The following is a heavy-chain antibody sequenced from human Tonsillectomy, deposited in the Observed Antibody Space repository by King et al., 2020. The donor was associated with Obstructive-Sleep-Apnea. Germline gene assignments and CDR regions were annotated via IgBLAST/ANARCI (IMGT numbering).Heavy chain of an antibody. D-gene: IGHD3-10*01. CDR1: GFTFDDYA. CDR2: ISWNSGSI. CDR3: AKDEVARGIDYYYGMDV. J-gene: IGHJ6*02. V-gene: IGHV3-9*01. Sequence: EVQLVESGGGLVQPGRSLRLSCAASGFTFDDYAMHWVRQAPGKVLEWVSGISWNSGSIGYADSVKGRFTISRDNAKNSLYLQMNSLRAEDTALYYCAKDEVARGIDYYYGMDVWGQGTTVTVSS.